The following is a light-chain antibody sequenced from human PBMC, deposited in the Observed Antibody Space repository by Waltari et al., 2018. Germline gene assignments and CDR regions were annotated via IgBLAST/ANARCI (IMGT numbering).Light chain of an antibody. CDR1: QGIINY. J-gene: IGKJ1*01. CDR3: QKYVNAPAT. V-gene: IGKV1-27*01. CDR2: AAS. Sequence: DIQMTQSPSSLSAYVLHRVSLTCRASQGIINYLAWYQQKPGKVPKLLIYAASTLQSGVPSRFSGSGSGTDFTLTISSLQPEDAATYYCQKYVNAPATFGQGTKVEIK.